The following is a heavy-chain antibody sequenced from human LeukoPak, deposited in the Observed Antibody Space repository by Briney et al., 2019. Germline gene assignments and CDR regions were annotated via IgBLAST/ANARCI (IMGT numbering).Heavy chain of an antibody. CDR3: ARVKMGATVSDYYYYYMDV. CDR2: ITSNGGYT. Sequence: GGSLRLSCAASGFTFSSYTMHWARQAPGKRLQSVSAITSNGGYTHYADSVKGRFTISRDNSRNALFLQMGGLRIEDMAVYYCARVKMGATVSDYYYYYMDVWGKGTTVTVSS. V-gene: IGHV3-64*02. CDR1: GFTFSSYT. J-gene: IGHJ6*03. D-gene: IGHD1-26*01.